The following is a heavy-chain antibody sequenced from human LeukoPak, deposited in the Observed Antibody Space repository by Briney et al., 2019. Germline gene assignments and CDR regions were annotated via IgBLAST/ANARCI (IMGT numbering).Heavy chain of an antibody. CDR3: AKDHLFGGTAMDYNWFDP. Sequence: GGSLRLSCAASGFTFISYAIHWVRQAPGKGLEWVAVISFHGTDSFYADSVKGRFTISRDNSKNTLYLQMSSLRAEDTAVYYCAKDHLFGGTAMDYNWFDPWGQGTLVTVSS. V-gene: IGHV3-30*04. J-gene: IGHJ5*02. CDR2: ISFHGTDS. D-gene: IGHD5-18*01. CDR1: GFTFISYA.